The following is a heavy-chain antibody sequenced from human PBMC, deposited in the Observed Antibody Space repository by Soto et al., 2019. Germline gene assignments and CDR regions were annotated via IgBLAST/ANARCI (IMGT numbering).Heavy chain of an antibody. V-gene: IGHV4-38-2*01. Sequence: TSETLSITCAVSGYSISSGYYWGWIRQPPGKGLEWIGSIYHSGSTYYNPSLKSRVTISVDTSKNQFSLKLSSVTAADTAVYYCARVVDRSGWYLTHFDYWGQGTLVTVSS. CDR1: GYSISSGYY. CDR2: IYHSGST. D-gene: IGHD6-19*01. CDR3: ARVVDRSGWYLTHFDY. J-gene: IGHJ4*02.